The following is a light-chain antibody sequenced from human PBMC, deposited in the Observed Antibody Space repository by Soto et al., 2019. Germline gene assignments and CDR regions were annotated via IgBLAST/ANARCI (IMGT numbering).Light chain of an antibody. Sequence: EIVLTQSPGTLSVSPGEGVTLSCRASQSVKNSYLAWYQHKPGQAPRLLISETSTRASGIPDRFSGGGSGTDXXXXITXXXXXDFXXXYCQHYSTSPSYTFGXGXXLE. CDR1: QSVKNSY. CDR2: ETS. CDR3: QHYSTSPSYT. V-gene: IGKV3-20*01. J-gene: IGKJ2*01.